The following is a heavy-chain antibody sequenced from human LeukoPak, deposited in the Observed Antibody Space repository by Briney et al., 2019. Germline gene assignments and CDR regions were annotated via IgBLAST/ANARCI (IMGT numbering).Heavy chain of an antibody. V-gene: IGHV3-48*03. Sequence: GGSLRLSCAASGFTLSSYEMMWVREAPGEALERVSYLCSSGSTIYYADSVKGRFTISRGNATNSLYMQMNSLRVKDASLYYWARDGDTVLTRGYYYYMDVWGKGTTVTVSS. J-gene: IGHJ6*03. CDR3: ARDGDTVLTRGYYYYMDV. CDR1: GFTLSSYE. D-gene: IGHD4-23*01. CDR2: LCSSGSTI.